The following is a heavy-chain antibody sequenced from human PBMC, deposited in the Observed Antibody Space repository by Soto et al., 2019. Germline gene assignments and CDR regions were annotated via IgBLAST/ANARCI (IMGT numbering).Heavy chain of an antibody. J-gene: IGHJ6*02. V-gene: IGHV1-69*13. CDR2: IIPIFGTA. CDR1: GGTFSSYA. D-gene: IGHD3-22*01. CDR3: ARDSTIISSSYCMDV. Sequence: GASVKVSCKASGGTFSSYAISWVRQAPGQGLEWMGGIIPIFGTANYAQKFQGRVTITADESTSTAYMELSSLRSEDTAVYYCARDSTIISSSYCMDVPGQRPTVTLS.